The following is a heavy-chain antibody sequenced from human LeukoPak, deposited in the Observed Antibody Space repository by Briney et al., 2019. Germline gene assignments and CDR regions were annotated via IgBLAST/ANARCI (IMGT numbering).Heavy chain of an antibody. D-gene: IGHD3-3*01. CDR2: IYSGGST. CDR1: GFTVSSIY. Sequence: GGSLRLSCAASGFTVSSIYMSWVRQAPGKGLEWVSVIYSGGSTYYSDSVKGRFTLSRDNSKNTLYLQMNGLRAEDTAVYYCARVVLYYDFWSAYFHDWGQGTLVTVSS. J-gene: IGHJ4*02. CDR3: ARVVLYYDFWSAYFHD. V-gene: IGHV3-66*01.